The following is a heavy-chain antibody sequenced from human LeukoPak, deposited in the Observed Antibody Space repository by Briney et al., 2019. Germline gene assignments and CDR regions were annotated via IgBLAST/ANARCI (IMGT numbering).Heavy chain of an antibody. V-gene: IGHV3-23*01. J-gene: IGHJ6*02. CDR2: ISGSGGST. CDR1: GFTFSGYA. D-gene: IGHD3-16*02. CDR3: AEAVPPVGAAYYDYVWGSYRSFYYYYGMDV. Sequence: GGSLRLSCAASGFTFSGYAMSWVRQAPGKGLEWVSAISGSGGSTYYADSVKGRFTISRDNSKNTLYLQMNSLRAEDTAVYYCAEAVPPVGAAYYDYVWGSYRSFYYYYGMDVWGQGTTVTVSS.